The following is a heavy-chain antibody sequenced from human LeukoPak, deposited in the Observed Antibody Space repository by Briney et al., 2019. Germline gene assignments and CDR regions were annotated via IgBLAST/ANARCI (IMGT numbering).Heavy chain of an antibody. CDR3: ARDSVVRGNIGNDMDV. D-gene: IGHD3-10*02. J-gene: IGHJ6*03. CDR1: GFTFSDYY. Sequence: GGSLRLSCAASGFTFSDYYMSWIRQAPGKGLEGVSYISHSGSTKYYADSVKGRFTISRDNAKNSLYLQMNSLRAEDTAVYYCARDSVVRGNIGNDMDVWGKGTTVTVSS. V-gene: IGHV3-11*01. CDR2: ISHSGSTK.